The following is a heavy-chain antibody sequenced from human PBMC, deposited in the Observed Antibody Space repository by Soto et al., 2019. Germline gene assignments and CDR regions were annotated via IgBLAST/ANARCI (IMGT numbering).Heavy chain of an antibody. J-gene: IGHJ4*02. V-gene: IGHV4-59*12. Sequence: PSETLSLTCIVSGGSISNYYWSWIRQPPGKGLEWIGYINHSGSTNYNPSLKSRVTISVDTSKNQFSLKLSSVTAADTAVYYCARGGSSWYFYYFDYWGQGTLVTVSS. D-gene: IGHD6-13*01. CDR3: ARGGSSWYFYYFDY. CDR2: INHSGST. CDR1: GGSISNYY.